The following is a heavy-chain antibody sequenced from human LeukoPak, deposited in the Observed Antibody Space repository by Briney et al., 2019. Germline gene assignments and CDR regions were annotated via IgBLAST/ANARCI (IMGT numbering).Heavy chain of an antibody. J-gene: IGHJ5*01. CDR2: TYYRSKWYN. CDR3: AKTAASSIAS. CDR1: GYSVSSNSPA. Sequence: SQTLSLTCAISGYSVSSNSPAWNWIRQSPSRGLEWLGRTYYRSKWYNHYAVSVKNRITINPDTSKHQFSLQLNSVTPEDTAVYYCAKTAASSIASWGQGTLVTVSS. D-gene: IGHD2-15*01. V-gene: IGHV6-1*01.